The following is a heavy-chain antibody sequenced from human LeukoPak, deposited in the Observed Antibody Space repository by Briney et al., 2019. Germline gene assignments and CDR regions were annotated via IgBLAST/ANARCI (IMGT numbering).Heavy chain of an antibody. Sequence: GEALKISCKGSGYSFTSYWIGWVRHMPGKGLEWRGTIYPDDSDTRYSPSFQGQVTISADKSISTAYLQWSSLKASDTAMYYCARPHYYDSSGLNDYWGRGNLATVS. V-gene: IGHV5-51*01. CDR3: ARPHYYDSSGLNDY. J-gene: IGHJ4*02. CDR2: IYPDDSDT. CDR1: GYSFTSYW. D-gene: IGHD3-22*01.